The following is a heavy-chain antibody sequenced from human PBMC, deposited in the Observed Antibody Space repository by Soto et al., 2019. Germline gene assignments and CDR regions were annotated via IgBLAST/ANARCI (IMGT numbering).Heavy chain of an antibody. D-gene: IGHD3-10*02. Sequence: SETLSLTCTVSGGSISYYHWSWIRQPAGKGLEWIGRIYSSGSTNYNPSLKSRVTMSVDTSKNQFSLKLNSVTAADTAVYYCARARFGEVLLFDYWGQGTLVTVSS. CDR2: IYSSGST. J-gene: IGHJ4*02. V-gene: IGHV4-4*07. CDR3: ARARFGEVLLFDY. CDR1: GGSISYYH.